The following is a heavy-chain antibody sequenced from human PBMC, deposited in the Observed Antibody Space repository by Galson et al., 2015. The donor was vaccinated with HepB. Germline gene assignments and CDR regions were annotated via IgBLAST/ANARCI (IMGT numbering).Heavy chain of an antibody. CDR3: AKDLLAGDAFDI. Sequence: SLRLSCAASGFTFSSYAMSWVRQAPGKGLEWVSAISGSGGSTYYADSVKGRFTISRDNSKNTLYLQMNSLRAEDTAVYYCAKDLLAGDAFDIWGQGTMVTVSS. CDR2: ISGSGGST. D-gene: IGHD6-13*01. V-gene: IGHV3-23*01. J-gene: IGHJ3*02. CDR1: GFTFSSYA.